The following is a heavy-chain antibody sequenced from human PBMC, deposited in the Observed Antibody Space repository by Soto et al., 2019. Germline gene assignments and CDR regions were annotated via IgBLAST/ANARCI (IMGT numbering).Heavy chain of an antibody. Sequence: QVQLVESGGGVVQPGRSLRLSCAASGFTFSSYGMHWVRQAPGKGLEWVAVISYDGSNKYYADSVKGRFTISRDNSKNTLYLQMNSLRAEDTAVYYCAKDSNGLDYWGQGTLVTVSS. CDR1: GFTFSSYG. D-gene: IGHD7-27*01. CDR2: ISYDGSNK. J-gene: IGHJ4*02. CDR3: AKDSNGLDY. V-gene: IGHV3-30*18.